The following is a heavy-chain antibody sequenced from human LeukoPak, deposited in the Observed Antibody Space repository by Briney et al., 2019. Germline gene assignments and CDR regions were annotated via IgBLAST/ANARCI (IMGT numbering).Heavy chain of an antibody. CDR2: ISYSGET. CDR3: AKSHPAVTTTDWYFDL. Sequence: TSETLPLTCTVSHDSVTSDYWSWIRQSPGKGLEWIGYISYSGETKYSPSLKRRVTISGDRSKNMFSLKMTSVTAADTAVYFCAKSHPAVTTTDWYFDLWGRGTLVTVSS. D-gene: IGHD4-17*01. CDR1: HDSVTSDY. J-gene: IGHJ2*01. V-gene: IGHV4-59*02.